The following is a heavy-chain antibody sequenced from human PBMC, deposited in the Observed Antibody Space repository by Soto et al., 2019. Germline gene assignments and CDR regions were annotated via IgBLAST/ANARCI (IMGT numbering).Heavy chain of an antibody. Sequence: SETLSLTCSGPGCSIRSYYWSWMRQPPGKGLEWIGYIYYSGSTNYNPSLKSRVTISVDTSKNQFSLKLSSVTAADTAVYYCASKYNYYGSGSLDDAFDIWGQGTMVT. V-gene: IGHV4-59*01. D-gene: IGHD3-10*01. CDR1: GCSIRSYY. J-gene: IGHJ3*02. CDR3: ASKYNYYGSGSLDDAFDI. CDR2: IYYSGST.